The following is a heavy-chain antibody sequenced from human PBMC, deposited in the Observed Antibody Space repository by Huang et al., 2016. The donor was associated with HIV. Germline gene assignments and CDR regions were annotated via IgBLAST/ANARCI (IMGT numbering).Heavy chain of an antibody. V-gene: IGHV4-39*01. J-gene: IGHJ6*02. Sequence: QLQLQESGPGLVKPSETLSLTCIVSGGSISSSSYYWGWSRQPPGKGLEWIGSIYYIGSTYYNPSLKSRVTISVDTSKNQFSLKLSSVTAADTAVYYCARGDMYSSSWYVYYYGMDVWGQGTTVTVSS. CDR1: GGSISSSSYY. CDR2: IYYIGST. CDR3: ARGDMYSSSWYVYYYGMDV. D-gene: IGHD6-13*01.